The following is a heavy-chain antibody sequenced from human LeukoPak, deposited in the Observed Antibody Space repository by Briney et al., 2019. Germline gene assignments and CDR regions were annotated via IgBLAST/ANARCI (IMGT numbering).Heavy chain of an antibody. CDR1: GDSASSNIYH. V-gene: IGHV4-61*01. Sequence: SETLSLTCTVSGDSASSNIYHWSWMRQPPGERLEWIGYTSYSGSSSYNPSLKSRVTISVDTSKNQFSLKLSSVTAADTAVYYCARGWGTVGPTFDIWGQGKLVIVSS. CDR2: TSYSGSS. D-gene: IGHD3-16*01. CDR3: ARGWGTVGPTFDI. J-gene: IGHJ3*02.